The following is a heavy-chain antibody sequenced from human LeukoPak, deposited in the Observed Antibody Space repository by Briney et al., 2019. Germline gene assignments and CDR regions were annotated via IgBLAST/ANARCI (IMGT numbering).Heavy chain of an antibody. CDR1: GYTFTGYY. D-gene: IGHD2-2*01. CDR3: ASPSRGCSSTSCYRPWDY. Sequence: ASVKVSCKASGYTFTGYYTHWVRQAPGQGLEWMGWINPNSGGTNYAKKFQGRVTMTRDTSISTAYMELSRLRSDDTAVYYCASPSRGCSSTSCYRPWDYWGQGTLVTVSS. J-gene: IGHJ4*02. V-gene: IGHV1-2*02. CDR2: INPNSGGT.